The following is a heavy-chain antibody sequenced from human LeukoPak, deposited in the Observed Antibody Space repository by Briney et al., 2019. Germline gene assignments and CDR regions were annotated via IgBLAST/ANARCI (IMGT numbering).Heavy chain of an antibody. Sequence: GASVKVSCKASGYTFTGYYMHWVRQAPGQGLEWMGWINPNSGGTNYAQKFQGRVTMTRDTSISTAYMELSRLRSDDTAVYYCARDPAYSKDNWFDPWGHGTLVTVSS. CDR2: INPNSGGT. J-gene: IGHJ5*02. D-gene: IGHD4-11*01. CDR3: ARDPAYSKDNWFDP. V-gene: IGHV1-2*02. CDR1: GYTFTGYY.